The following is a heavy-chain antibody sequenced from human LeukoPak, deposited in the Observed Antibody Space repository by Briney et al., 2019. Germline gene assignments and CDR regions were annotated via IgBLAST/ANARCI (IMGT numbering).Heavy chain of an antibody. J-gene: IGHJ4*02. CDR3: ARQGTYSSSWSSFDY. Sequence: SETLSLTCTVSGYSISSGYYWGWIRPPPGKGLEWIGSIYHSGSTYYNPSLKSRVTISVDTSKNQFSLKLSSVTAADTAVYYCARQGTYSSSWSSFDYWGQGTLVTVSS. CDR2: IYHSGST. V-gene: IGHV4-38-2*02. D-gene: IGHD6-13*01. CDR1: GYSISSGYY.